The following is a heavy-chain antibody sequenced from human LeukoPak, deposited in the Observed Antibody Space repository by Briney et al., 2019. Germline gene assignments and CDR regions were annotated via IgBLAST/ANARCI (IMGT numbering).Heavy chain of an antibody. CDR1: GGSISSYY. J-gene: IGHJ6*02. V-gene: IGHV4-59*08. CDR3: ARHEPYYYGMDV. CDR2: IYYSGST. Sequence: SETLSLTCTVSGGSISSYYWSWIRQTPGKGLEWIGYIYYSGSTNYNPSLKSRVTISVDTSKNQFSLKLSSVTAADTAVYYCARHEPYYYGMDVWGQGTTVTVSS.